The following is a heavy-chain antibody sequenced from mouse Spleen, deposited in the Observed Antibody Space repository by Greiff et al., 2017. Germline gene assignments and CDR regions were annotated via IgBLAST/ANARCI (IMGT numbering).Heavy chain of an antibody. CDR2: INPNYGTT. Sequence: LVESGPELVKPGASVKISCKASGYSFTDYNMNWVKQSNGKSLEWIGVINPNYGTTSYNQKFKGKATLTVDQSSSTAYMQLNSLTSEDSAVYYCARPLYGSSYRGAMDYWGQGTSVTVSS. CDR1: GYSFTDYN. CDR3: ARPLYGSSYRGAMDY. V-gene: IGHV1-39*01. J-gene: IGHJ4*01. D-gene: IGHD1-1*01.